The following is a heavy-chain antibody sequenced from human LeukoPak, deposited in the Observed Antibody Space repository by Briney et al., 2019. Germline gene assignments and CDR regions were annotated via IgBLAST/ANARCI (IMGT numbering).Heavy chain of an antibody. D-gene: IGHD6-19*01. CDR1: GFTFSSYA. CDR3: AKGTTDPPGPRYSSGWYVYYYMDV. J-gene: IGHJ6*03. V-gene: IGHV3-23*01. CDR2: ISGSGGST. Sequence: GGSLRLSCAASGFTFSSYAMSWVRQAPGKGLEWVSAISGSGGSTYYADSVKGRFTISRDNSKNTLYLQMNSLRAEDTAVYYCAKGTTDPPGPRYSSGWYVYYYMDVWGKGTTVTVSS.